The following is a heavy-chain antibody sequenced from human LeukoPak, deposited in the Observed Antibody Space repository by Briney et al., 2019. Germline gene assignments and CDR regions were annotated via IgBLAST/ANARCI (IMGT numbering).Heavy chain of an antibody. CDR2: KRQDGRDM. CDR1: GFTFSSYW. J-gene: IGHJ4*02. Sequence: GGSLRLSCAASGFTFSSYWMTSVRQAPGKGLEWVANKRQDGRDMYYVDSVKGRFTISRDNAKNSLYLQMNSLRAEDTAVYYCARAEIIRGYSYSCVEYWGQGTLVTVSS. D-gene: IGHD5-18*01. V-gene: IGHV3-7*01. CDR3: ARAEIIRGYSYSCVEY.